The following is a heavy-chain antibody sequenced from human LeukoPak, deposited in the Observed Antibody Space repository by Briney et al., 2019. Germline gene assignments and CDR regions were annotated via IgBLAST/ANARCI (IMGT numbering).Heavy chain of an antibody. V-gene: IGHV1-46*01. Sequence: ASVKVSCKASGYTFTSYYMHWVRQAPGQGLEWMGIINPSGGSTSYAQKFQGRVTMTTDTSTSTAYMELRSLRSDDTAVYYCARGGGNSSGWYRSTYYYYMDVWGKGTTVTVSS. J-gene: IGHJ6*03. D-gene: IGHD6-19*01. CDR1: GYTFTSYY. CDR3: ARGGGNSSGWYRSTYYYYMDV. CDR2: INPSGGST.